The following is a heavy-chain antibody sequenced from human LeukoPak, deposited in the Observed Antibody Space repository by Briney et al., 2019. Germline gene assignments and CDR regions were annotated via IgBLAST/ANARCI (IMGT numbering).Heavy chain of an antibody. CDR3: ARARPQFLWFGELYRSNYFDY. Sequence: ASVKVSCKASGYTFTSYYMHWVRQAPAQGLEWMGIINPSGGSTSYAQKFQGRVTMTRDTSTSTVYMELSSLRSEDTAVYYCARARPQFLWFGELYRSNYFDYWGQGTLVTVSS. CDR2: INPSGGST. V-gene: IGHV1-46*03. D-gene: IGHD3-10*01. J-gene: IGHJ4*02. CDR1: GYTFTSYY.